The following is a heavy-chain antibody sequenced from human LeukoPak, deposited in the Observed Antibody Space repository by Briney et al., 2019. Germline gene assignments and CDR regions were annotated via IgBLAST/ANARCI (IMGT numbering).Heavy chain of an antibody. D-gene: IGHD5-18*01. CDR3: ARDAHSYGYFGPPGVDY. V-gene: IGHV3-30*04. J-gene: IGHJ4*02. CDR1: GFTFSSYA. Sequence: GGSLRLSCAASGFTFSSYAMHWVRQAPGKGLEWVAVISYDGSNKYYADSVKGRFTISRDNSKNTLYLQMNSLRAEDTAVYYCARDAHSYGYFGPPGVDYWGQGTLVTVSS. CDR2: ISYDGSNK.